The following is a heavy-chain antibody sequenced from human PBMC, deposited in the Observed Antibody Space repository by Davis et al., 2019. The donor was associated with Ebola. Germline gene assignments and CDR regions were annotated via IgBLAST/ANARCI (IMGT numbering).Heavy chain of an antibody. J-gene: IGHJ4*02. V-gene: IGHV1-8*01. D-gene: IGHD2-8*01. Sequence: ASVKVSCKASGYTFTSYDINWVRQATGQGLEWMGWMNPNSGNTGFAQKFQGRVSMTRSISLTTAYMELSGLRSEDTALYYCARGVRAAGVVMNDWGQGTLVTVSS. CDR3: ARGVRAAGVVMND. CDR2: MNPNSGNT. CDR1: GYTFTSYD.